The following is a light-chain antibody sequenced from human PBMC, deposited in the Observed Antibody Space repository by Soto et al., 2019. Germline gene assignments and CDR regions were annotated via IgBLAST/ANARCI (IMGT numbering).Light chain of an antibody. Sequence: QSALTQPASVSGSPGQSITFSCTGTXNDIGGYNYVSWYQQHPGKAPKLMIFDVSNRPSGVSYRFSGSKSGNTASLTISGLQAEDEADYYCSSYTSSSTLLFGGGTKLTVL. CDR3: SSYTSSSTLL. CDR1: XNDIGGYNY. CDR2: DVS. V-gene: IGLV2-14*03. J-gene: IGLJ2*01.